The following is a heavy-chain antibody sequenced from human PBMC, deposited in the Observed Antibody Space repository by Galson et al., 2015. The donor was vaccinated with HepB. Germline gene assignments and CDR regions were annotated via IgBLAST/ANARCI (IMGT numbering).Heavy chain of an antibody. V-gene: IGHV2-5*01. J-gene: IGHJ4*02. CDR3: AHRQYSRGRYEGLSLFDQ. CDR1: GFSLSTSGVG. D-gene: IGHD6-19*01. Sequence: PALVKPTDTLTLTYTFSGFSLSTSGVGVGWIRQLPGKALEWLALIYWNDDKRYRPSLKRRLTITKDTAKKQVVLTVTNMDPVDTATYYFAHRQYSRGRYEGLSLFDQWGQGTLVTVSS. CDR2: IYWNDDK.